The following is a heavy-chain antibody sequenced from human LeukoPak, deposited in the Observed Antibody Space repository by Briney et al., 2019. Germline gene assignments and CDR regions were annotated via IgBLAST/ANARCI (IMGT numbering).Heavy chain of an antibody. J-gene: IGHJ4*02. V-gene: IGHV3-48*01. CDR2: ISSSSTTI. CDR3: ARNFHRRLYDSSGYYPY. Sequence: GGSLRLSCAASGFTFSSYSMDWVRQAPGKGLECVSYISSSSTTIYYADSVKGRFTISRDNAKNSLYLQMNSLRAEDTAVYYCARNFHRRLYDSSGYYPYWGQGTLVTVSS. D-gene: IGHD3-22*01. CDR1: GFTFSSYS.